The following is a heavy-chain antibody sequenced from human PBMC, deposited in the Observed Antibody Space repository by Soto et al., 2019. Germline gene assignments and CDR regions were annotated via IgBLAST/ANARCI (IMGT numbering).Heavy chain of an antibody. Sequence: GGSLRLSCAASGFTFSSYAMSWVRQAPGKGLEWVSAISGSGGSTYYADSVKGRFTISRDNSKNTLYLQMNSLRAEDTAVYYCAKDLTSDYDSSGYYYYYYYGMDVWGQGTTVTVSS. V-gene: IGHV3-23*01. CDR1: GFTFSSYA. D-gene: IGHD3-22*01. CDR3: AKDLTSDYDSSGYYYYYYYGMDV. CDR2: ISGSGGST. J-gene: IGHJ6*02.